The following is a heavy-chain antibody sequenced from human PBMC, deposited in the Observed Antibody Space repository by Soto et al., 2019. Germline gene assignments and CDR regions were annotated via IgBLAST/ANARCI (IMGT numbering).Heavy chain of an antibody. J-gene: IGHJ4*02. V-gene: IGHV1-3*01. CDR2: INAGNGNT. D-gene: IGHD6-19*01. CDR1: GYTFTSYA. CDR3: ARHLRSSGWFDY. Sequence: ASVKVSCKASGYTFTSYAMHWLRQAPGQRLEWMGWINAGNGNTKYSQKFQGRVTITRDTSASTAYMELSSLRSEDTAVYYCARHLRSSGWFDYWGQGTLVTVSS.